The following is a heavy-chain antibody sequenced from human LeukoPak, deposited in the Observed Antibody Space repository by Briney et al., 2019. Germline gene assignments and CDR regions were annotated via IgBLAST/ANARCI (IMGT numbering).Heavy chain of an antibody. CDR1: GFAFSNFG. Sequence: GGSLRLSCATSGFAFSNFGIHWVRQAPGKGLEWVAFIRYDGNNKYYADSVKGRFTISRDNSKNTLFLQMNSLRPEDTAVYYCAKSAVSFCSSTSCFLDSWGQGTLVTVSS. V-gene: IGHV3-30*02. D-gene: IGHD2-2*01. CDR2: IRYDGNNK. CDR3: AKSAVSFCSSTSCFLDS. J-gene: IGHJ4*02.